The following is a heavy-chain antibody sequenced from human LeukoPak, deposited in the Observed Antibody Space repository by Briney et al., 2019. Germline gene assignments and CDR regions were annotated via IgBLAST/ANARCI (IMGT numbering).Heavy chain of an antibody. Sequence: GGSLRLSCAASGFTFSSYATSWVRQAPGKGLEWVSAISGSGGSTYYADSVKGRFTISRDNSKNTLYLQMNSLRAEDTAVYYCARPKIVGASASHFDYWGQGTLVTVSS. CDR3: ARPKIVGASASHFDY. V-gene: IGHV3-23*01. D-gene: IGHD1-26*01. CDR1: GFTFSSYA. CDR2: ISGSGGST. J-gene: IGHJ4*02.